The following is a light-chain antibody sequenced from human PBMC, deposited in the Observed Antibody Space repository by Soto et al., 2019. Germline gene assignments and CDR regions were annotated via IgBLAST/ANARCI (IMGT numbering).Light chain of an antibody. CDR2: ASS. J-gene: IGLJ1*01. Sequence: QSALTQPASVSGSPGQSITISCTGTSSDVGGYNYVSWYQHHAGKAPRHMIYASSNRPSGVSHRFSGSRSGNTASLTISGLQAEDVADYYCISYTCGTTLDVFGTGTKLTVL. CDR1: SSDVGGYNY. V-gene: IGLV2-14*01. CDR3: ISYTCGTTLDV.